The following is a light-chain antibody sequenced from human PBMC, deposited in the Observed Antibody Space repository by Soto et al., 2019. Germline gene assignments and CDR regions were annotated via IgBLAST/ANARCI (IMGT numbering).Light chain of an antibody. CDR2: AAS. CDR1: ESISRH. Sequence: DIPMTQSPSSLSASVGDRVTITCRASESISRHLNWYQQKPGKAPNLLIYAASTLQNGVPSRFSGSGSWTDFTLPISSLQPEDFATYYCQQSYSTLSISFGQGTRLEIK. J-gene: IGKJ5*01. V-gene: IGKV1-39*01. CDR3: QQSYSTLSIS.